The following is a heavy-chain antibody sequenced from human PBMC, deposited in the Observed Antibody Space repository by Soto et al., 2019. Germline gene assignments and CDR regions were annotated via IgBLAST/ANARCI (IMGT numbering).Heavy chain of an antibody. CDR2: ISYDGSNK. CDR3: ARGYGSGWYNY. CDR1: GFTFSSYA. J-gene: IGHJ4*02. D-gene: IGHD6-19*01. V-gene: IGHV3-30-3*01. Sequence: GGSLRLSCAASGFTFSSYAMHWVRQAPGKGLEWVAVISYDGSNKYYADSVKGRFTISRDNSKNTLYLQMNSLRAEDTAVYYCARGYGSGWYNYWGQGTLVTVSS.